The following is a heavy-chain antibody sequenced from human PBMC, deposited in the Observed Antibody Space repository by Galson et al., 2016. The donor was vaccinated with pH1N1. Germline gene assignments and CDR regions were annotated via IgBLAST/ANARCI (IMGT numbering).Heavy chain of an antibody. CDR2: IIPIFNTV. V-gene: IGHV1-69*01. D-gene: IGHD3-22*01. J-gene: IGHJ2*01. CDR1: GGTFGSYG. Sequence: KASGGTFGSYGINWVRQAPGQGLEWMGGIIPIFNTVKYAQNFQGRVTITADESTTTAYMELSSLRSEDTAMYYCAREDYYDTDLSDWYFDLWGRGTLLTVSS. CDR3: AREDYYDTDLSDWYFDL.